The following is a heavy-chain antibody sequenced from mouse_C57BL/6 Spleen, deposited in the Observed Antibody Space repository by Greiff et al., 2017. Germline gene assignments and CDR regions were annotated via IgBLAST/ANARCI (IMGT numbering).Heavy chain of an antibody. V-gene: IGHV1-53*01. Sequence: QVQLQQPGTELVKPGASVKLPCKASGYTFTSYWMHWVKQRPGQGLEWIGNINPSNGGTNYNEKFKSKATLTVDKSSSTAYMQLSSLTSEDSAVYYCARGGPYGYDAFDYWGQGTTLTVSS. CDR1: GYTFTSYW. D-gene: IGHD2-2*01. CDR2: INPSNGGT. CDR3: ARGGPYGYDAFDY. J-gene: IGHJ2*01.